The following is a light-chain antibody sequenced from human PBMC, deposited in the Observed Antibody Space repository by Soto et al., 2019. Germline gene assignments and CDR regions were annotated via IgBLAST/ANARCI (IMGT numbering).Light chain of an antibody. Sequence: EIVLTQSPATLSVSPGERATLSCRASQGVSTNLAWYQQKPGQGPRLLMYDASTRATGIPARFSGSGSGTEFNLNISSLQPEDFALYYCQQYNNWPPRGTFGQGTKVEFK. J-gene: IGKJ1*01. CDR1: QGVSTN. V-gene: IGKV3-15*01. CDR3: QQYNNWPPRGT. CDR2: DAS.